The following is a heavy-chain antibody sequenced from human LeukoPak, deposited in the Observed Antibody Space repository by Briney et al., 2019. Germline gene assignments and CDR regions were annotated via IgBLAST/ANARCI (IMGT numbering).Heavy chain of an antibody. Sequence: PGGSLRLSCAASGFTFSDYYMSWIRQAPGKGLEWVSYISSSGSTIYYADSVKGRFTISRGNAKNSLYLQMNSLRAEDTAVYYCARSQAYYDSSGTPRFDYWGQGTLVTVSS. J-gene: IGHJ4*02. CDR1: GFTFSDYY. V-gene: IGHV3-11*01. D-gene: IGHD3-22*01. CDR3: ARSQAYYDSSGTPRFDY. CDR2: ISSSGSTI.